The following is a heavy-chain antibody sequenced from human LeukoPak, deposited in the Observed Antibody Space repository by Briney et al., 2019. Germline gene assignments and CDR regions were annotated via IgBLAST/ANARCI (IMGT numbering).Heavy chain of an antibody. Sequence: GGSLRLSCAASGFTFGAYYMTWVRQAPGKGLEWVANIKQDGSEKYYVDSVKGRFTISRDNANTPLYLQMSSLRAEDTAVYYCARMSGIAVAAIWISYFDYWGQGTLVTVSS. CDR1: GFTFGAYY. CDR2: IKQDGSEK. CDR3: ARMSGIAVAAIWISYFDY. J-gene: IGHJ4*02. D-gene: IGHD6-19*01. V-gene: IGHV3-7*03.